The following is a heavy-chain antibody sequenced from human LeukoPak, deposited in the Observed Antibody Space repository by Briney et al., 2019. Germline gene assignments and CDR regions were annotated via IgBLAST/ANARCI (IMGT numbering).Heavy chain of an antibody. CDR2: ISGSGDST. CDR3: AKGHSDYDTGFDC. V-gene: IGHV3-23*01. CDR1: GISFSTYA. Sequence: GGSLRLSCAASGISFSTYAMRWVRQAPGKGLEWVSTISGSGDSTCYAGSVKGRFTISRDNSKNTLYLQMNSLRADDTALYYCAKGHSDYDTGFDCWGQGALVTVSS. J-gene: IGHJ4*02. D-gene: IGHD5-12*01.